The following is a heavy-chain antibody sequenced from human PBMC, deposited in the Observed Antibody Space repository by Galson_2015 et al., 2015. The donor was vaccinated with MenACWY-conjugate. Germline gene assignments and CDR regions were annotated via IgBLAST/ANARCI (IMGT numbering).Heavy chain of an antibody. Sequence: ETLSLTCAVYGGFFSGYLWSWIRQPPGKGLEWIGEINHSGSTNYNPSLKSRVTIAVDTSKNQFSLKFNSVTAADTAVYYCARGVGDVWGQGTLVTVSS. J-gene: IGHJ4*02. V-gene: IGHV4-34*01. CDR2: INHSGST. D-gene: IGHD1-26*01. CDR3: ARGVGDV. CDR1: GGFFSGYL.